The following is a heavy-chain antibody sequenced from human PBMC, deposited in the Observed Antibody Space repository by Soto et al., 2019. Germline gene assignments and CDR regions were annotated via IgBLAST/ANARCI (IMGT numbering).Heavy chain of an antibody. CDR1: GFTFSDYY. CDR2: ISSSISYT. D-gene: IGHD5-18*01. Sequence: GGSLRLSCAASGFTFSDYYMSWIRQAPGKGLEWVSYISSSISYTNYADSVKGRFTISRDNAKNSLYLQMNSLRAEDTAVYYCARYIYGYVDYWGQGTLVTVSS. CDR3: ARYIYGYVDY. J-gene: IGHJ4*02. V-gene: IGHV3-11*06.